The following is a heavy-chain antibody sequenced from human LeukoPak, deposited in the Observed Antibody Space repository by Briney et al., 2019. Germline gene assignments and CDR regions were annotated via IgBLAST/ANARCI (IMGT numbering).Heavy chain of an antibody. Sequence: GGSLRLSCAGSGFTFSSSWIHWVRQDPGKGLVRVSRIHREESSISYADSVKGRFTISRDNAKNTLYLQMNSLRAEDTAVYYCTRGNLAAGGAFDIWGQGTVVTVSS. CDR2: IHREESSI. J-gene: IGHJ3*02. D-gene: IGHD6-13*01. V-gene: IGHV3-74*01. CDR1: GFTFSSSW. CDR3: TRGNLAAGGAFDI.